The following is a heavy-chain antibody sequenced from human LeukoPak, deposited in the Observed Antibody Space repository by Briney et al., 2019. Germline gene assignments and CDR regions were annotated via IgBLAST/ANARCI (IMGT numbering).Heavy chain of an antibody. Sequence: PSETLSLNCTVSGGSISSGSYYWGWIRQPPGKGLEWIGYIYCSGSTYYNPSLKSRVTISVDTSKNQFSLKLSSVTAADTAVYYCARHSGSFRSRLDYWGQGTLVTVSS. CDR3: ARHSGSFRSRLDY. D-gene: IGHD3-10*01. V-gene: IGHV4-39*01. CDR1: GGSISSGSYY. J-gene: IGHJ4*02. CDR2: IYCSGST.